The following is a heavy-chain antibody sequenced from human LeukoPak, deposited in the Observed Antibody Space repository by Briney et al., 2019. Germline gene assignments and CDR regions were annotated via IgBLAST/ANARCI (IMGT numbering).Heavy chain of an antibody. D-gene: IGHD3-22*01. CDR3: AREDYYDSSLGYYFDY. CDR1: GFTFDDYA. CDR2: INWNGGST. V-gene: IGHV3-20*04. J-gene: IGHJ4*02. Sequence: GGSLRLSCAASGFTFDDYAMHWVRQAPGKGLEWVSGINWNGGSTGYADSVKGRFTISRDNAKNSLYLQMNSLRAEDTALYYCAREDYYDSSLGYYFDYWGQGTLVTVSS.